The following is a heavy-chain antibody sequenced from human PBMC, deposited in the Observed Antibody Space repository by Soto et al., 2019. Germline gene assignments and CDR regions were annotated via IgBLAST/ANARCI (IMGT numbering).Heavy chain of an antibody. CDR3: GRERQWEPVPY. D-gene: IGHD1-26*01. J-gene: IGHJ4*02. CDR2: ISGYNSNT. CDR1: GYSFSNYG. V-gene: IGHV1-18*01. Sequence: VQLVQSGGEVKQPGASVKVSCRASGYSFSNYGSTWVQQAPGQGLEWMGWISGYNSNTNYAQKFEGRVRMTKDTTRSTAYLEVRSLRFDDTAAYYCGRERQWEPVPYWGQGTPVTVSS.